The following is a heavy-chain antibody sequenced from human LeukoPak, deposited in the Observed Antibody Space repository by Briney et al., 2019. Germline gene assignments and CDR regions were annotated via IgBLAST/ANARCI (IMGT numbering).Heavy chain of an antibody. D-gene: IGHD3-10*01. CDR1: GGSFSGYY. CDR3: ARAGRRVYYGSGSFHYGMDV. V-gene: IGHV4-34*01. J-gene: IGHJ6*02. CDR2: INHSGST. Sequence: SETLSLTCAVYGGSFSGYYWSWIRQPPGKGLEWIGEINHSGSTNYNPSLKSRVTISVDTSKNQFSLKLSSVTAADTAVYYCARAGRRVYYGSGSFHYGMDVWGQGTTVTVSS.